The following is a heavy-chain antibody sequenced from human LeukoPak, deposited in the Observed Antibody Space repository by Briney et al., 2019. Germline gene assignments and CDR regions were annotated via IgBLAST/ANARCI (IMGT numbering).Heavy chain of an antibody. CDR1: GGSISSSNW. CDR3: ARELSYVTSGYWFDP. Sequence: SETPSLTCAVSGGSISSSNWWSWVRQPPGKGLEWIGEIYHSGSTNYNPSLKSRVTISVDTSKNQFSLKLSSVTAADTAVYYCARELSYVTSGYWFDPWGQGTLVTVSS. V-gene: IGHV4-4*02. D-gene: IGHD3-10*01. CDR2: IYHSGST. J-gene: IGHJ5*02.